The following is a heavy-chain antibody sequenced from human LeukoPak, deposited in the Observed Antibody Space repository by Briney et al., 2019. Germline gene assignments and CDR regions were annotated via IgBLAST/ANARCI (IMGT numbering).Heavy chain of an antibody. CDR2: IWYDGSNK. D-gene: IGHD3-22*01. CDR1: GFTFSSYG. Sequence: GGSLRLSCAASGFTFSSYGMHRVRQAPGKGLEWVAVIWYDGSNKYYADSVKGRFTISRDNSKNTLYLQMNSLRAEDTAVYYCAREGSSGYYFDYWGQGTLVTVSS. CDR3: AREGSSGYYFDY. V-gene: IGHV3-33*01. J-gene: IGHJ4*02.